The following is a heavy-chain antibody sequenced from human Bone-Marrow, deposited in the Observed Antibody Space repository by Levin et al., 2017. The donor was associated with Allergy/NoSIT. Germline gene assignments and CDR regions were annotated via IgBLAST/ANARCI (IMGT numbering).Heavy chain of an antibody. J-gene: IGHJ4*02. D-gene: IGHD4-17*01. CDR3: AKEDYGDYVLDS. CDR2: ISYDGSNK. Sequence: GESLKISCAASGFNFSTFGMHWVRQAPGKGLEWVAVISYDGSNKYYVDSVKGRFTISRDNSKNTLFLQMNSLRAEDTAVYYCAKEDYGDYVLDSWGQGTLLSV. CDR1: GFNFSTFG. V-gene: IGHV3-30*18.